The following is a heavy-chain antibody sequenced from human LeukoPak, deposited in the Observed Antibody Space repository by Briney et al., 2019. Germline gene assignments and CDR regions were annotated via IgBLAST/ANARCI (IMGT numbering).Heavy chain of an antibody. D-gene: IGHD1-26*01. J-gene: IGHJ4*02. Sequence: SETLSLTCTVSGGSISSYYWSWIRQPPGKGLEWIGYIYYSGSTNYNPSLKSRVTISVDTSKNQFSLKLSSVTAADTAVYYCARRIVGATAYYFDYWGQGTLVTVSS. CDR1: GGSISSYY. CDR3: ARRIVGATAYYFDY. V-gene: IGHV4-59*08. CDR2: IYYSGST.